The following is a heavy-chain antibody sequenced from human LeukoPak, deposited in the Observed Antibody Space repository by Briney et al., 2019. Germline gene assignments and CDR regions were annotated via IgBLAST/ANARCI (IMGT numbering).Heavy chain of an antibody. J-gene: IGHJ4*02. D-gene: IGHD7-27*01. V-gene: IGHV4-34*01. CDR3: ARGGPGALDY. Sequence: SETLSLTCAVYGGSFSGYYWSWIRQPPGKGLEWIGEINHSGSTNYNPSLKSRVAISVDTSKNQFSLKLSSVTAADTAVYYCARGGPGALDYWGQGTLVTVSS. CDR1: GGSFSGYY. CDR2: INHSGST.